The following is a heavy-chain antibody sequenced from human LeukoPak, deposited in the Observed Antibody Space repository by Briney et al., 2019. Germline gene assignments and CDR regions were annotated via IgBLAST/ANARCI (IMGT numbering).Heavy chain of an antibody. CDR3: AKVSGMAVLFDS. D-gene: IGHD2-8*02. Sequence: ASVKVSCKASVSIFTSCGISSVRQAPGQGLEWMGWISDYNGNTNYAQKLQGRVTITTDTSTSTAYMKLRSLRSEATAVYYCAKVSGMAVLFDSWGQGNLVTVSS. CDR2: ISDYNGNT. CDR1: VSIFTSCG. V-gene: IGHV1-18*01. J-gene: IGHJ4*02.